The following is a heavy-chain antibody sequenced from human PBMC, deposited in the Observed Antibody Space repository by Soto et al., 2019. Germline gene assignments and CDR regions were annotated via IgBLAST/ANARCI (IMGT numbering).Heavy chain of an antibody. J-gene: IGHJ6*02. Sequence: QVQLVQSGPEVKKPGSSVKFSCRAPEVPLSSYTISWVRQAPGQGLEWMGGIIPILAPANYAQKFQGRVTITADESTSTAYMELSRLRFEDTAVYYCAGTSWNYYYGMDVWGQGTTVTVSS. CDR3: AGTSWNYYYGMDV. D-gene: IGHD6-13*01. CDR2: IIPILAPA. V-gene: IGHV1-69*12. CDR1: EVPLSSYT.